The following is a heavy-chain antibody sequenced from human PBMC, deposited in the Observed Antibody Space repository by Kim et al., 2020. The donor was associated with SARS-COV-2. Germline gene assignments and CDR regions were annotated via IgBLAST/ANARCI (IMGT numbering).Heavy chain of an antibody. Sequence: SETLSLTCSVSGGYISSSNYYWAWIRQPPGKGLEWIASVFSRGGTYYNPSLDSRVTISVDTSENQLSLKLSSVTAADTAVYFCARHNYDFWSGYYSQLFDPWGQGTLVTVSS. CDR1: GGYISSSNYY. CDR3: ARHNYDFWSGYYSQLFDP. CDR2: VFSRGGT. J-gene: IGHJ5*02. D-gene: IGHD3-3*01. V-gene: IGHV4-39*01.